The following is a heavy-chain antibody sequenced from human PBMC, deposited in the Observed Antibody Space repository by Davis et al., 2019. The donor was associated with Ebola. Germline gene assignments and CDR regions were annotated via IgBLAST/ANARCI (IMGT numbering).Heavy chain of an antibody. CDR1: GGTYSSYP. Sequence: SVKVSCKASGGTYSSYPVGWVRQAPGQGLEWMGGIIPIFGTANYAQKFQGRVTITADKSTSTAYMELSSLRSEDTAVYYCARETIYCSGGSCYTDTNWFDPWGQGTLVTVSS. D-gene: IGHD2-15*01. J-gene: IGHJ5*02. CDR3: ARETIYCSGGSCYTDTNWFDP. CDR2: IIPIFGTA. V-gene: IGHV1-69*06.